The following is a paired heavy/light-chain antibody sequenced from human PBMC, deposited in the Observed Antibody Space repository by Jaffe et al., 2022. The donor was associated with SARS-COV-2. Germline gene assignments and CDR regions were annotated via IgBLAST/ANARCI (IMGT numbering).Heavy chain of an antibody. J-gene: IGHJ4*02. CDR3: AREPWGQVALGFDL. CDR2: ISGYNGNT. D-gene: IGHD3-16*01. Sequence: QVQLVQSGAEVKKPGASVKVSCKASGYTFSNYGINWVRRAPGQGPEWMGWISGYNGNTYSAQKFQGRVTLTTDTSTSTAYLEVRNLRSDDTAVYYCAREPWGQVALGFDLWGQGTLVTVSS. CDR1: GYTFSNYG. V-gene: IGHV1-18*01.
Light chain of an antibody. V-gene: IGLV1-47*01. CDR2: TDN. CDR1: SSTIGSNS. CDR3: AARHDSLGGHV. Sequence: QSVLTQPPSVSGTPGQMVTISCSGGSSTIGSNSVYWYQQLPGAAPKLLIYTDNQRPSGVPDRFSGSKSGTSASLAISGLRSEDEGEYFCAARHDSLGGHVFGTGTKVTVL. J-gene: IGLJ1*01.